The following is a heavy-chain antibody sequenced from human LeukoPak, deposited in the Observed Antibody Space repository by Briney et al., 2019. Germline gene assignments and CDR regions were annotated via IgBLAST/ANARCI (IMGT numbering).Heavy chain of an antibody. J-gene: IGHJ4*02. CDR1: GYTFTGYY. CDR2: INPNSGGT. Sequence: ASVKVSCKASGYTFTGYYMHWVRQAPGQGLEWMGWINPNSGGTNYAQKFQGRVTMTRDMSTSTVYMELSSLRSEDTAVYYCARDFGGWSFYYWGQGTLVTVSS. D-gene: IGHD6-19*01. CDR3: ARDFGGWSFYY. V-gene: IGHV1-2*02.